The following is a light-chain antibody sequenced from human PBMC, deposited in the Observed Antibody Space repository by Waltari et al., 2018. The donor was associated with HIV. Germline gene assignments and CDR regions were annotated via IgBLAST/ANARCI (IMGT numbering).Light chain of an antibody. CDR1: QSVTSSL. CDR3: HQYAGSPRT. CDR2: GAS. V-gene: IGKV3-20*01. J-gene: IGKJ2*01. Sequence: EIVLTQSPDTLSLSPGERVTLSCRASQSVTSSLLAWYQQRPGQAPRLLIFGASSRAAGIPDRFSGSGSGTDFILTISSLEPEDFAVYYCHQYAGSPRTFGQGTRLDIK.